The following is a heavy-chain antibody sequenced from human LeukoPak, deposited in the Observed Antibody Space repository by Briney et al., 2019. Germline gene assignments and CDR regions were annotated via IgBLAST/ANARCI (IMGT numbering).Heavy chain of an antibody. V-gene: IGHV4-59*08. CDR2: IYYSGST. CDR1: GGSISYYY. D-gene: IGHD4-17*01. Sequence: SETLSLTCTVSGGSISYYYWSWIRQPPGKGLEWIGYIYYSGSTKYNPSLKSQITISVDTTKNQFSLKLSSVTAADTAMYYCARQGNGDLYYFDYWGQGTLVTVSS. CDR3: ARQGNGDLYYFDY. J-gene: IGHJ4*02.